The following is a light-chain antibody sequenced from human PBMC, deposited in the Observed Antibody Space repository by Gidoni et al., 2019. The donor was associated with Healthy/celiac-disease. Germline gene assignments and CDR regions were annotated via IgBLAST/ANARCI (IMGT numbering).Light chain of an antibody. J-gene: IGKJ1*01. CDR2: WAS. V-gene: IGKV4-1*01. Sequence: DIVMTQFPASLAVSLGERATLNCKSSQSVLYSSNNKNYVAWYQQKPGQPPKLLIYWASTRESGVPDRFSGSGSGTDFTLTISSLQAEDVAVYYCQQYYSTPHEFGQGTKVEIK. CDR3: QQYYSTPHE. CDR1: QSVLYSSNNKNY.